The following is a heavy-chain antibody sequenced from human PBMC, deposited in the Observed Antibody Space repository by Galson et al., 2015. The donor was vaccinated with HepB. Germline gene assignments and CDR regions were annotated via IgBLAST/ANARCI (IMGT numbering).Heavy chain of an antibody. CDR2: ITSDGSDT. D-gene: IGHD4-11*01. J-gene: IGHJ4*02. Sequence: SLRLSCAASEFAFEHLWMHWVRQVPGKGLVWVSRITSDGSDTKYADFVEGRFTVSRDNAKNTLFLQMNSLRPEDTAIYYCVRDVPTAFLDYWGQGTQVTVSS. CDR1: EFAFEHLW. V-gene: IGHV3-74*03. CDR3: VRDVPTAFLDY.